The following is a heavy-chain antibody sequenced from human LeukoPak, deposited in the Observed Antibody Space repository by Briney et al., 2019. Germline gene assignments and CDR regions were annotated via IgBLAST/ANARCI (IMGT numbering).Heavy chain of an antibody. CDR3: AIIPNYYDSSGYYRRAFFY. V-gene: IGHV1-46*01. Sequence: GASVKVSCKASGFTFANYYMHWVRQAPGQGLEWMGMINPSGASTTYAPKFQGRVTMTRDTSTSTVSMELSSLRSEDTAVYYCAIIPNYYDSSGYYRRAFFYWGQGTLVTVSS. CDR1: GFTFANYY. CDR2: INPSGAST. J-gene: IGHJ4*02. D-gene: IGHD3-22*01.